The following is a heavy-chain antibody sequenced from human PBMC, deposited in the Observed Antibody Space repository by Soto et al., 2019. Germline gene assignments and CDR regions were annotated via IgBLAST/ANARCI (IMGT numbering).Heavy chain of an antibody. CDR2: IYSSGGT. J-gene: IGHJ5*02. Sequence: SETLSLTCTVSGGAISGYYWTWVRQPAGKGLEWIGRIYSSGGTKYNPSLKSRVDMSLDMSKNQFSLRLSSVTAADTAVYYWARGQRFSDSFDPWGQGTLVTSP. CDR3: ARGQRFSDSFDP. CDR1: GGAISGYY. D-gene: IGHD3-3*01. V-gene: IGHV4-4*07.